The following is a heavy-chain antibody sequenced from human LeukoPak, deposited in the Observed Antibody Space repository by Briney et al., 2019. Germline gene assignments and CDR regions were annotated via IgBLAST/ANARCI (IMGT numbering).Heavy chain of an antibody. CDR2: INHSGST. J-gene: IGHJ4*02. V-gene: IGHV4-34*01. CDR3: AKDQGYSYGYYDY. CDR1: GGSFSGYY. D-gene: IGHD5-18*01. Sequence: SETLSLTCAVYGGSFSGYYWSWIRQPPGKGLEWIGEINHSGSTNYNPSLKSRVTISVDTSKNQFSLKLSSVTAADTAIYYCAKDQGYSYGYYDYWGPGTLVTVSS.